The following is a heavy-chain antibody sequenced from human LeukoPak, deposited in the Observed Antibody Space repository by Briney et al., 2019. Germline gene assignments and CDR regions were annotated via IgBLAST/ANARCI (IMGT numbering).Heavy chain of an antibody. D-gene: IGHD2-15*01. V-gene: IGHV1-69*05. CDR1: GGTFSSYA. CDR3: ARDLGYCSGGNCYSRYMDV. Sequence: ASVKVSCKASGGTFSSYAISWVRQAPGQGLEWMGRIIPIFGTANYAQKFQGRVTITTDESTSTAYMELSSLRSEDTAVYYCARDLGYCSGGNCYSRYMDVWGKGTTVTVSS. CDR2: IIPIFGTA. J-gene: IGHJ6*03.